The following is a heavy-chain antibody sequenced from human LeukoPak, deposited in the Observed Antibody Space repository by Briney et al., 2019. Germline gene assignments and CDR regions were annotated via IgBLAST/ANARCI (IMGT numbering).Heavy chain of an antibody. CDR1: GFTVSSNY. D-gene: IGHD5-18*01. CDR3: ARGDTVNTALATNY. V-gene: IGHV3-66*01. Sequence: PGGSLRLSCAASGFTVSSNYMSWVRQAPGKGLEWVSVIYSGGSTYYADSVKGRFTISRDISKNTVYLQVNSLRVEDTAVYYCARGDTVNTALATNYWGQGTLVTVSS. J-gene: IGHJ4*02. CDR2: IYSGGST.